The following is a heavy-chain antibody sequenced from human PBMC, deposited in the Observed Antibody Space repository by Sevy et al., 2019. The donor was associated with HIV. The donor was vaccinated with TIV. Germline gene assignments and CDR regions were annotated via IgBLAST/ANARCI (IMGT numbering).Heavy chain of an antibody. D-gene: IGHD3-10*01. Sequence: SETLSLTCAVYGGSFSGYYWSWIRQPPGKGLEWIGEINHSGSTNYNPSLKSRVIISVDTSKNQFSLKLSSVTAADTAVYYCARENYYGSGTLGSPYYYGMDVWGQGTTVTVSS. CDR2: INHSGST. CDR1: GGSFSGYY. V-gene: IGHV4-34*01. J-gene: IGHJ6*02. CDR3: ARENYYGSGTLGSPYYYGMDV.